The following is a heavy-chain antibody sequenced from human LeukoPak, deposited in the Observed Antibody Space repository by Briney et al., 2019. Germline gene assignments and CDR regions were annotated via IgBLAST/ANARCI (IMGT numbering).Heavy chain of an antibody. CDR3: ATDTEDRGNH. CDR1: GGTFSSYA. Sequence: SVKVSCKASGGTFSSYAISWVRQGPGQGLEWMGRIIPTLGIANYAQKFQGRVTITADKSTSTAYIELSSPRSEDTAVDYCATDTEDRGNHWGQRTLVTVSS. V-gene: IGHV1-69*04. J-gene: IGHJ4*02. D-gene: IGHD2-15*01. CDR2: IIPTLGIA.